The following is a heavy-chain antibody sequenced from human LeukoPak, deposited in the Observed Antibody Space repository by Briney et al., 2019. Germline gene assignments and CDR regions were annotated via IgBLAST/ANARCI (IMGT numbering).Heavy chain of an antibody. V-gene: IGHV1-69*01. J-gene: IGHJ4*02. Sequence: SVKVSCKASGGTFSSYAISWVRQAPGQGLEWMGGIIPIFGTANYAQKFQGRVTITADESTSTAYMELSSLRSEDTAVYYCAREGHIVGANFDYWGQGTLVTVYS. D-gene: IGHD1-26*01. CDR1: GGTFSSYA. CDR2: IIPIFGTA. CDR3: AREGHIVGANFDY.